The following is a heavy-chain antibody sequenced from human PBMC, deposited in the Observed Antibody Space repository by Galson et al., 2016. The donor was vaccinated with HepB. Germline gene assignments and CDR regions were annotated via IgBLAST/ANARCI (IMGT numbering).Heavy chain of an antibody. V-gene: IGHV3-23*01. J-gene: IGHJ4*02. CDR2: IIGSGATT. D-gene: IGHD3-10*01. CDR1: GFNFSRYV. Sequence: SLRLSCAASGFNFSRYVMAWVRQSPGKGLEWVSGIIGSGATTFYADSLEGRFTISRDNSRNTLDLQINSLRAEDTAVYYGARSYYHDLGTYYMDPHWGQGALVTVSS. CDR3: ARSYYHDLGTYYMDPH.